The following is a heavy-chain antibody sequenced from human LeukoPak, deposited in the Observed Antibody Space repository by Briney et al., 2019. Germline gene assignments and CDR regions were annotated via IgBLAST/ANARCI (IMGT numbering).Heavy chain of an antibody. CDR1: GYTFTSYG. CDR2: IRPYNGDT. CDR3: ARTGPCSDVHYVDH. D-gene: IGHD6-19*01. J-gene: IGHJ4*02. Sequence: ASVKVSCKTSGYTFTSYGLTWVRQAPGQGLEYMGWIRPYNGDTNYPQKFQGRVTLTTDTSTSTAYMDLRSLRSDDTALYYCARTGPCSDVHYVDHWGQGTLVTVSS. V-gene: IGHV1-18*01.